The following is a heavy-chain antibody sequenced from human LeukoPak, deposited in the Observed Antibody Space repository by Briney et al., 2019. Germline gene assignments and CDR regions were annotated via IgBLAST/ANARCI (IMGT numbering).Heavy chain of an antibody. D-gene: IGHD3-3*01. CDR1: GFTFSSYS. CDR3: ARRGDYDFWSGYNYQDY. J-gene: IGHJ4*02. CDR2: ISSSSSYI. V-gene: IGHV3-21*01. Sequence: GGSLRLSCAASGFTFSSYSMNWVRQAPGKGLEWVSSISSSSSYIYYADSVKGRFTISRDNAKNSLYLQMNSLRAADTAVYYCARRGDYDFWSGYNYQDYWGQGTLVTVSS.